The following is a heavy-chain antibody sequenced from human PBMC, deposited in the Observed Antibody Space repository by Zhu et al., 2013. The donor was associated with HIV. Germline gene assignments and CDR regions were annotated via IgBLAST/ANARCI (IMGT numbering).Heavy chain of an antibody. CDR3: AREATFGGIYY. D-gene: IGHD3-16*01. Sequence: QVQLQESGPGLVKPSETLSLTCTVSGGSVSGGGYYWSWIRQHPGRGLDWIGYIYDSDSTYYTPSLRSRVSISVDTSKNQFSLNLSSVTAADTAVYYCAREATFGGIYYWGQGTLVTVSS. J-gene: IGHJ4*02. CDR2: IYDSDST. V-gene: IGHV4-31*03. CDR1: GGSVSGGGYY.